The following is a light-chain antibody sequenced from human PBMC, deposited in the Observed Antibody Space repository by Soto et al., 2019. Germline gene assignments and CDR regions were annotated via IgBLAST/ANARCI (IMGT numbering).Light chain of an antibody. Sequence: EIVMTQSPATLSVSPGERATLSCRASHSVSSNLACYQQKPGQAPRLLIYGASTRATGIPARFSGSGSGTEFTLTISSLQSEDFAVYYCQQYNNWTFGQGTRLEIK. CDR2: GAS. CDR3: QQYNNWT. V-gene: IGKV3-15*01. CDR1: HSVSSN. J-gene: IGKJ5*01.